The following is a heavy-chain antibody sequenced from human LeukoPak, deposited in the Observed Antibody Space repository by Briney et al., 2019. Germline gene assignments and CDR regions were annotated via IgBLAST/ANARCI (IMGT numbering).Heavy chain of an antibody. D-gene: IGHD2-2*01. CDR2: ISSSGSTI. CDR3: ARESPQLSSFDY. V-gene: IGHV3-48*03. J-gene: IGHJ4*02. CDR1: GFTFSSYE. Sequence: GGSLRLSCAASGFTFSSYEMNWVRQAPGKGLEWVSYISSSGSTIYYADSVKGRFTISRDNAKNSLYLQMNSLRAEDTAVYYCARESPQLSSFDYWGQGTLVTVSS.